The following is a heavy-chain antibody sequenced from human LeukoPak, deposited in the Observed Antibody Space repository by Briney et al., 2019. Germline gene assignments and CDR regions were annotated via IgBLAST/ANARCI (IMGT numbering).Heavy chain of an antibody. D-gene: IGHD6-13*01. Sequence: PTGGSLRLSCAAFGFTFDDYAMHWVRQAPGKGLEWVSLISWDGGSTYYADSVKGRFTISRDNAKNSLYLQMNSLRTEDTALYYCAKGPFGGYSRSWLVDYWGQGTLVTVSS. V-gene: IGHV3-43*01. CDR1: GFTFDDYA. J-gene: IGHJ4*02. CDR2: ISWDGGST. CDR3: AKGPFGGYSRSWLVDY.